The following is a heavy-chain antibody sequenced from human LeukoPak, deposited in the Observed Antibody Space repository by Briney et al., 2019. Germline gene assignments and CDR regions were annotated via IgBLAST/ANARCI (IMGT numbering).Heavy chain of an antibody. CDR1: GGSISSYY. V-gene: IGHV4-4*07. CDR3: ARGSDCSGGSCYSSYYYYYYMDV. CDR2: IYTSGST. J-gene: IGHJ6*03. D-gene: IGHD2-15*01. Sequence: DTLSLTCTVSGGSISSYYWSWIRQPAGKGLEWIGRIYTSGSTNYNRPLKRRVNISVDKSKTQFSLKLSSVTATDTAVYYCARGSDCSGGSCYSSYYYYYYMDVWGKGATVTVSS.